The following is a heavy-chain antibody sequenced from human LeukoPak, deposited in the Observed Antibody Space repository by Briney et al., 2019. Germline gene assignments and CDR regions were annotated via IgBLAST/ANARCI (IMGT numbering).Heavy chain of an antibody. J-gene: IGHJ4*02. CDR3: ASGYYYYGSGSYYPSDY. CDR1: GGSISSNNW. Sequence: SGTLSLTCAVSGGSISSNNWWGWVRQPPGKGLEWIGEIYHSGSPNYNPSLKSRVTISVDKSRNHFSLNLSSVTAADTAVYYCASGYYYYGSGSYYPSDYWGQGTLVTVSS. CDR2: IYHSGSP. V-gene: IGHV4-4*02. D-gene: IGHD3-10*01.